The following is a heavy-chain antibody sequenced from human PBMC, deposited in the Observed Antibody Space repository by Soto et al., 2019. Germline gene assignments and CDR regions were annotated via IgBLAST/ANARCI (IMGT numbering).Heavy chain of an antibody. D-gene: IGHD3-9*01. CDR1: GFTFSGYW. Sequence: EVQLVESGGDLVQPGGSLRLSCAASGFTFSGYWMAWVRKAPGKGLEWVANIKQDGSVKYYVDSLKGRFTISRDNAKNSLYLQMDSLRAEDTAVYFCATESYYHWQYWGQGTLVTVSS. V-gene: IGHV3-7*01. CDR2: IKQDGSVK. J-gene: IGHJ4*02. CDR3: ATESYYHWQY.